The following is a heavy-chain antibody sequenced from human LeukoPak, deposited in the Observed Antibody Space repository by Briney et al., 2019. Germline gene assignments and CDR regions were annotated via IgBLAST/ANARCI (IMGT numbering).Heavy chain of an antibody. CDR2: INPNSGGT. CDR3: ARGGITIFGVAENIMYRWFDP. CDR1: GYTFTGYY. V-gene: IGHV1-2*02. D-gene: IGHD3-3*01. J-gene: IGHJ5*02. Sequence: ASVKVSCKASGYTFTGYYMHWVRQAPGQGLEWMGWINPNSGGTNYAQKFQGRVTMTRDTSISTAYMELSRLRSDDTAVYYCARGGITIFGVAENIMYRWFDPWGQGTLVTVSS.